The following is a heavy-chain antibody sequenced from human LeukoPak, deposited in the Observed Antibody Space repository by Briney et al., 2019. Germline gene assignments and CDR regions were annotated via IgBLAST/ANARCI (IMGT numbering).Heavy chain of an antibody. J-gene: IGHJ4*02. CDR2: ISSSSSYI. CDR3: ARDPPLTPFDY. CDR1: GFTFSSYS. V-gene: IGHV3-21*01. D-gene: IGHD2-15*01. Sequence: GGSLGLSCAASGFTFSSYSMNWVRQAPGKGLEWVSSISSSSSYIYYADSVKGRFTISRDNAKNSLYLQMNSLRAEDTAVYYCARDPPLTPFDYWGQGTLVTVSS.